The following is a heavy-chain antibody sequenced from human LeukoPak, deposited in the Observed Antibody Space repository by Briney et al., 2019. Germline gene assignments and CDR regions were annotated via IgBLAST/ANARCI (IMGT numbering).Heavy chain of an antibody. V-gene: IGHV3-66*01. CDR3: AREVGA. J-gene: IGHJ5*02. CDR2: TYVSGNT. CDR1: GFTFSSFS. Sequence: GGSLRLSCAASGFTFSSFSMNWVRQAPGKGLEWVSVTYVSGNTYYADPVKGRLIVSRDNSKQTLYLEMNSLRVEDTGVYHCAREVGAWGQGTLVTVSS. D-gene: IGHD1-26*01.